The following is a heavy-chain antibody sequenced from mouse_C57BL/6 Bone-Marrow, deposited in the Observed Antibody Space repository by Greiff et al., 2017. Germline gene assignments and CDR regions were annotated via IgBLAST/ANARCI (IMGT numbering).Heavy chain of an antibody. CDR3: ARHEGPPTAFAY. Sequence: VQRVESGAELVKPGASVKLSCKASGYTFTEYTIHWVKQRSGQGLEWIGWFYPGSGSIKYNENFKDKATLTADKSSSTVYMELSRLTSEDSSVYFCARHEGPPTAFAYWGQGTLVTVSA. D-gene: IGHD4-1*02. J-gene: IGHJ3*01. CDR1: GYTFTEYT. V-gene: IGHV1-62-2*01. CDR2: FYPGSGSI.